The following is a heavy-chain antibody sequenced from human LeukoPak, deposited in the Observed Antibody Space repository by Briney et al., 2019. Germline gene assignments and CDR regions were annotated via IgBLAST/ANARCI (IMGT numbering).Heavy chain of an antibody. CDR2: VSNSGSK. V-gene: IGHV4-39*01. Sequence: PSETLSLTCTVPGGSISSSSYYWGWIRQPPGKGLEWIGSVSNSGSKHYNPSLKSRVTIFEDTSKNQFSLKLSSVTAADTAVYYCARLRYDILTGCFDYWGQGTLVTVSS. D-gene: IGHD3-9*01. CDR1: GGSISSSSYY. CDR3: ARLRYDILTGCFDY. J-gene: IGHJ4*02.